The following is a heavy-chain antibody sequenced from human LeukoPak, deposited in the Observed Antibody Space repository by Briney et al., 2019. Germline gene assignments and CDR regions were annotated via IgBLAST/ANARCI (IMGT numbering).Heavy chain of an antibody. Sequence: SETLSLTCTVSVGSISSYYWNWIRHPPGKGLEWIGYIYYSGSTNYNPSLKSRVTISIDTSKHQFSLKLSSVTAADTAVYYCARLRGSGPLGYFDLWGRGTLVTVSS. J-gene: IGHJ2*01. V-gene: IGHV4-59*08. CDR1: VGSISSYY. CDR3: ARLRGSGPLGYFDL. CDR2: IYYSGST. D-gene: IGHD2-15*01.